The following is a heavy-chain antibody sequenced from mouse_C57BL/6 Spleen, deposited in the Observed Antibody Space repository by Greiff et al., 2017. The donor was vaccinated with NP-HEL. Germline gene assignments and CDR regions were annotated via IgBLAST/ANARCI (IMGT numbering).Heavy chain of an antibody. CDR3: ARYGYDGAWYFDV. D-gene: IGHD2-2*01. CDR1: GYTFTSYW. Sequence: VQLQQSGAELVKPGASVKMSCKASGYTFTSYWITWMKQRPGQGLEWIGDIYPGSGSTNYNEKFKSKATLTVDTSSSTAYMQLSSLTSEDSAVYYCARYGYDGAWYFDVWGTGTTVTVSS. V-gene: IGHV1-55*01. CDR2: IYPGSGST. J-gene: IGHJ1*03.